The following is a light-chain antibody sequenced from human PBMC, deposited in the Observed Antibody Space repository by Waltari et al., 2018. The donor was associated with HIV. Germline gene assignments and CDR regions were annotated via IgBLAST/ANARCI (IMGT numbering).Light chain of an antibody. CDR1: TPYFGFDHY. J-gene: IGLJ3*02. CDR3: TSYTTSDTLR. V-gene: IGLV2-14*03. CDR2: EVS. Sequence: QSVLTQPASLSASPGPSVPLSCSASTPYFGFDHYLSWYQQYPGKAPTPIIYEVSSPPSGVSDRFSGSKSGNTAALTISGLQNEDEADDFCTSYTTSDTLRFGGGTKVTVL.